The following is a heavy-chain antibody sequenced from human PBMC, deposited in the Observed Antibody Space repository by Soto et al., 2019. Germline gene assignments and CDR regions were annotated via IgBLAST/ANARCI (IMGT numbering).Heavy chain of an antibody. Sequence: QVQLVESGGGVVQPGRSLRLSCAASGFTFTNHDIHWVRQAPGKGLEWVAFISNDGTNKYYAGSVKGRFTISRDNSKNTLYLQMNSLRPEDTAVYYCARAIQGGLDPWGQGTLVTVSS. CDR1: GFTFTNHD. D-gene: IGHD5-18*01. CDR2: ISNDGTNK. V-gene: IGHV3-30*03. CDR3: ARAIQGGLDP. J-gene: IGHJ5*02.